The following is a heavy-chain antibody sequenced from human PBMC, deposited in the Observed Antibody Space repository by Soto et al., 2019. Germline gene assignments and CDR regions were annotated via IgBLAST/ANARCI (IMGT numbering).Heavy chain of an antibody. CDR2: ISPNGGST. J-gene: IGHJ4*02. D-gene: IGHD5-12*01. V-gene: IGHV3-64*01. Sequence: GGSLRLSCAASGFTFSGHAMHWVRQAPGKGLEFVSAISPNGGSTYYGNSLKGRFTISRDNSKNTLYLQMGSLRSEDMAVYYCARGHVNIVAATDYWGQGTLVTVSS. CDR3: ARGHVNIVAATDY. CDR1: GFTFSGHA.